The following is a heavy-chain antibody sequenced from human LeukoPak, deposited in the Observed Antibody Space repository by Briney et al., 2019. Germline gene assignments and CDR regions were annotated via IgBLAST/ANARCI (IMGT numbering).Heavy chain of an antibody. V-gene: IGHV1-46*01. CDR2: INPGGGST. CDR3: AKDLRWDHPGFDP. Sequence: GASVKVSCKASGYTFTSYYIHWVRQAPGQGLEWMGIINPGGGSTSYAQKFQDRVAMTRDTSTSTVYMELSSLRSEDTAVYYCAKDLRWDHPGFDPWGQGTLVIVPS. D-gene: IGHD4-23*01. CDR1: GYTFTSYY. J-gene: IGHJ5*02.